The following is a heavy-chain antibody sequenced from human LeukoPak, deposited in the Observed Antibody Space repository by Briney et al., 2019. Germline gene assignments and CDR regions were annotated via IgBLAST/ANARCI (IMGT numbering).Heavy chain of an antibody. CDR1: GFNFGSYS. D-gene: IGHD3-10*01. J-gene: IGHJ4*02. Sequence: GGSLRLSCAASGFNFGSYSMTWVRQAPGKGLEWVSVMSADSATTFYADSVKGRFTISRDNAKNTVFLQMSSLRAEDTALYYCARKSVSGNYPLDYWGQGTLGTVSS. CDR2: MSADSATT. V-gene: IGHV3-23*01. CDR3: ARKSVSGNYPLDY.